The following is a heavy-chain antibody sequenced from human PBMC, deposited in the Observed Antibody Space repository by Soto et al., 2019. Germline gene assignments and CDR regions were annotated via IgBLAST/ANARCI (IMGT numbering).Heavy chain of an antibody. V-gene: IGHV4-34*01. CDR3: ARGPLVGDYYYGMDV. CDR2: INHSGST. Sequence: QVQLQQWGAGLLKPSETLSLTCAVYGGSFSGYYWSWIRQPPGKGLEWMGEINHSGSTNYNPSLKSRVTISVDTSKNQFSLKLSSVTAADTAVYYCARGPLVGDYYYGMDVWCQGTTVTVSS. CDR1: GGSFSGYY. J-gene: IGHJ6*02. D-gene: IGHD6-6*01.